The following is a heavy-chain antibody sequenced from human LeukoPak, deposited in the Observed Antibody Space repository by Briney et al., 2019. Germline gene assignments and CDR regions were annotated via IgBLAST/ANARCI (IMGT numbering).Heavy chain of an antibody. D-gene: IGHD2-2*02. CDR2: IYTSGST. CDR3: ARDQDIVVVPAAIPPSYNWFDP. CDR1: GGSISSYY. V-gene: IGHV4-4*07. Sequence: SSETLSLTCTVSGGSISSYYWSRIRQPAGKGLEWIGRIYTSGSTNYNPSLKSRVTMSVDTSKNQFSLKLSSVTAADTAVYYCARDQDIVVVPAAIPPSYNWFDPWGQGTLVTVSS. J-gene: IGHJ5*02.